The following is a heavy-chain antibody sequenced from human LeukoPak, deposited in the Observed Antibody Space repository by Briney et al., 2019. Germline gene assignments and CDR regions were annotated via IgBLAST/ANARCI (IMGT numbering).Heavy chain of an antibody. CDR3: ARVKAIGSVDYYYMDV. Sequence: GGSLRLSCAASGFTFSSYSMNWVRQAPGKGLEWVSSISSSSSYIYYADSVKGRFTISRDNSKNTLYLQMNSLRAEDTAVYYCARVKAIGSVDYYYMDVWGKGTTVTISS. CDR2: ISSSSSYI. CDR1: GFTFSSYS. D-gene: IGHD2-15*01. V-gene: IGHV3-21*04. J-gene: IGHJ6*03.